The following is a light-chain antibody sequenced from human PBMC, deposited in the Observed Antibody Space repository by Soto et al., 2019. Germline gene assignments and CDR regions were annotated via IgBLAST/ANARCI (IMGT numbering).Light chain of an antibody. V-gene: IGLV2-14*01. J-gene: IGLJ2*01. Sequence: QSALTQPASVSGSPGQSITISCTGTSSDVGGYNYVSWYQQHPGKAPKLVIYEVSNRPSGVSNRFSGSKSGNTASLTISGLQAEDEADYYCSSYTSGNTVVFGGGTKLTVL. CDR3: SSYTSGNTVV. CDR2: EVS. CDR1: SSDVGGYNY.